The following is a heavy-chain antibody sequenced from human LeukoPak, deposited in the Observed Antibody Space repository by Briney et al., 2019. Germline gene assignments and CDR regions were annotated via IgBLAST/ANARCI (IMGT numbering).Heavy chain of an antibody. D-gene: IGHD6-19*01. CDR1: GFTFSSYN. Sequence: GSLRLSCAATGFTFSSYNMNWVRQAPGKGLEWIGYIYNSVTTNYSPSLRSRVTISVDTSKNQFSLKLSSVTAADTAVYYCARGNSGWYGLDYWGQGTLVTVSS. CDR3: ARGNSGWYGLDY. J-gene: IGHJ4*02. V-gene: IGHV4-59*12. CDR2: IYNSVTT.